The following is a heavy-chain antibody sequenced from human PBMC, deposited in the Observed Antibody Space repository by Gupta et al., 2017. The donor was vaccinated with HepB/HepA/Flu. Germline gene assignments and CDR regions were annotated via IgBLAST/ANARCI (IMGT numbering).Heavy chain of an antibody. CDR1: GFTFSSYA. Sequence: QVQLVESGGGVVQPGRSLRLSCAASGFTFSSYAMHWVRQAPGKGLEWVAVISYDGSNKYYADSVKGRFTISRDNSKNTLYLQMNSLRAEDTAVYYCAGGSSGSYYAYFDYWGQGTLVTVSS. J-gene: IGHJ4*02. CDR3: AGGSSGSYYAYFDY. CDR2: ISYDGSNK. V-gene: IGHV3-30-3*01. D-gene: IGHD1-26*01.